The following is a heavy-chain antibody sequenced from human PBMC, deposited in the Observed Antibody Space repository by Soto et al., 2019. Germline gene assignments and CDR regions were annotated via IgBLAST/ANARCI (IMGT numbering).Heavy chain of an antibody. CDR3: AKETGNWTDGRSYYFDY. CDR1: GFTFDDYA. J-gene: IGHJ4*02. V-gene: IGHV3-9*01. Sequence: EVHLVESGGGLVQPGRSLRLSCAASGFTFDDYAMHWVRQAPGKGLEWVSVISWNSGNVGYADSVKGRFTISRDNAKNSLELQMDSLRPEDTALYYCAKETGNWTDGRSYYFDYWGQGTLVTVSS. CDR2: ISWNSGNV. D-gene: IGHD1-1*01.